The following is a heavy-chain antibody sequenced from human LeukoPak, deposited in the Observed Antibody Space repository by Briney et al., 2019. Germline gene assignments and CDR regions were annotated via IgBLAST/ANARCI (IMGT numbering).Heavy chain of an antibody. CDR1: GYTFTSYY. J-gene: IGHJ3*02. D-gene: IGHD5-24*01. CDR3: ARATTVEMATGDAFDI. CDR2: INPSGGST. Sequence: ASVKVSCKASGYTFTSYYMHWVRQAPGQGLEWMGIINPSGGSTSYAQKFQGRVTMTRDTSTSTAYMELSSLRSEDTAVYYCARATTVEMATGDAFDIWGQGTMVTVSS. V-gene: IGHV1-46*01.